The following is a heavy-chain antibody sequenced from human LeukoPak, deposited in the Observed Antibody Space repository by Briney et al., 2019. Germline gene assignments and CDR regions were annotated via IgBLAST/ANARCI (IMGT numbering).Heavy chain of an antibody. CDR1: GGSFSGYY. Sequence: SETLSLTCAVYGGSFSGYYWSWIRQPPGKGLEWIGEINHSGSTNYNPSLKSRVTISVDTSKNQFSLKLSSVTAADTAVYYCARGPRYSYVVWYFDLWGRGTLVTVSS. J-gene: IGHJ2*01. CDR3: ARGPRYSYVVWYFDL. CDR2: INHSGST. V-gene: IGHV4-34*01. D-gene: IGHD5-18*01.